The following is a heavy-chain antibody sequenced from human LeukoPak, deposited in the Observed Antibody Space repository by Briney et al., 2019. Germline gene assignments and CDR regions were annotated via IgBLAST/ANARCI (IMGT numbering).Heavy chain of an antibody. CDR3: ARVAVTTVTKLDY. CDR2: MYYTGST. V-gene: IGHV4-39*07. J-gene: IGHJ4*02. Sequence: PSETLSLTCIVSGGAISSGSYYWGWIRQPPGKGLEWIGSMYYTGSTYNSPSLKSRVTISVDTSKNQFSLKLTSVTAADTAVYYCARVAVTTVTKLDYWGQGTLVIVSS. CDR1: GGAISSGSYY. D-gene: IGHD4-11*01.